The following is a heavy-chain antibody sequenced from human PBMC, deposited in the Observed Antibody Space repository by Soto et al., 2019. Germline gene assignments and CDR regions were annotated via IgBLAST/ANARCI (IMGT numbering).Heavy chain of an antibody. D-gene: IGHD3-3*01. CDR3: ARGKYYDFWSGYTGGLYYYYGMDV. V-gene: IGHV1-2*04. CDR2: ISAYSGGT. Sequence: ASVKVSCKASGYTFTSYGISWVRQAPGQGLEWMGWISAYSGGTNYAQKFQGWVTMTRDTSISTAYMELSRLRSDDTAVYYCARGKYYDFWSGYTGGLYYYYGMDVWGQGTTVTVSS. CDR1: GYTFTSYG. J-gene: IGHJ6*02.